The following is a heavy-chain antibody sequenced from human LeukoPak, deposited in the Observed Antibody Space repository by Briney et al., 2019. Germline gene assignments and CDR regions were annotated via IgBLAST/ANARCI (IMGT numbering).Heavy chain of an antibody. CDR1: GGSISSSSYY. J-gene: IGHJ3*02. CDR3: ARLPKITIFGVVTLGAFDI. V-gene: IGHV4-39*01. CDR2: IYYSGST. D-gene: IGHD3-3*01. Sequence: SETLSLTCIVSGGSISSSSYYWGWIRQPPGKGLEWIGSIYYSGSTYYNPSLKSRVTISVDTSKNQFSLKLSSVTAADTAVYYCARLPKITIFGVVTLGAFDIWGQGTMVTVSS.